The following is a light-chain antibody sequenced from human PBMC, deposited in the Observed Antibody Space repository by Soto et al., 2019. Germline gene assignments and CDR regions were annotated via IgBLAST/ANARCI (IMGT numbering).Light chain of an antibody. J-gene: IGKJ5*01. CDR2: DAS. CDR3: QQYDNCPIT. Sequence: EIVLTHSPATLSLSPWEIATLSCWASQSVSSYLAWYQQKPGQAPRLLIYDASNRATGIPARFSASGSGTDFTPTISRLEPEDFAVYYCQQYDNCPITFGQGTRLEIK. V-gene: IGKV3-11*01. CDR1: QSVSSY.